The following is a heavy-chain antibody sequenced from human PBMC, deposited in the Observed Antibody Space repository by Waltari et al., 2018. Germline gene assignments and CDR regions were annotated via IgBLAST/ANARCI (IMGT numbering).Heavy chain of an antibody. V-gene: IGHV1-8*01. Sequence: QVQLVQSGAEVKKPGASVKVSCKASGYTFTSYDINWFRQATGHGLGGMGWMNPNSGNTGYAQKFQGRVTMTRNTSISTAYMELSSRRSEDTAVYYCATDPPVHSSSWRRRNDAFDIWGQGTMVTVSS. D-gene: IGHD6-13*01. J-gene: IGHJ3*02. CDR3: ATDPPVHSSSWRRRNDAFDI. CDR1: GYTFTSYD. CDR2: MNPNSGNT.